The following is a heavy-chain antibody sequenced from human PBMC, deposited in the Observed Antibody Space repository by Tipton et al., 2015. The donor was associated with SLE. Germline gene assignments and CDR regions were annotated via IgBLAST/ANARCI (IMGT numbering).Heavy chain of an antibody. V-gene: IGHV4-39*01. J-gene: IGHJ3*02. Sequence: TLSLTCTVSGGSITTSSYYWGWIRQPPGKGLEWIGSIYYTGSTYYNPSLKTRVTISVDTSKNQVSLKLSSVSAADTALYYRARHVMVIEVIWSYSAFDIWGQGTMVTVSS. CDR3: ARHVMVIEVIWSYSAFDI. D-gene: IGHD3-22*01. CDR1: GGSITTSSYY. CDR2: IYYTGST.